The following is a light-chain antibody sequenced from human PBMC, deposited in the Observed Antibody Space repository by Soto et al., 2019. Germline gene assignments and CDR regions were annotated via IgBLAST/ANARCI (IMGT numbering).Light chain of an antibody. J-gene: IGLJ1*01. CDR1: RSNIGSNT. CDR2: SDN. Sequence: QSVLTQPPSASGTPGQRVTISCSGSRSNIGSNTVNWYQQLPGTAPKVLIYSDNQRPSGVPDRFSGSKSGTSASLAIDGLQSEDEADYHCASWDDSLNGGVFGTGTKVTVL. CDR3: ASWDDSLNGGV. V-gene: IGLV1-44*01.